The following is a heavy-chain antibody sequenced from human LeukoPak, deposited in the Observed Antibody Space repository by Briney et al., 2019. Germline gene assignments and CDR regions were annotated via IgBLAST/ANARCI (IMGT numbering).Heavy chain of an antibody. Sequence: PGGSLRLSCAASGFSLSNYGLHWARQGPGKGLEWLAVINYDGSNRYYADSVKGRFTISKDSSENTLYLQMNRLRADDTAIYYCARWGGMRQFYFDYWGQGTLATVSS. D-gene: IGHD2-8*02. CDR2: INYDGSNR. CDR3: ARWGGMRQFYFDY. CDR1: GFSLSNYG. J-gene: IGHJ4*02. V-gene: IGHV3-33*01.